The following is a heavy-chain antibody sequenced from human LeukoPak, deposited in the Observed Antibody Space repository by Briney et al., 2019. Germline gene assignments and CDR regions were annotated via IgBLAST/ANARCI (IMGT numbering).Heavy chain of an antibody. D-gene: IGHD4-17*01. CDR1: GFTFSSYG. Sequence: GRSLRLSCAASGFTFSSYGMHWVRQAPGKGLEWVSAISGSGGSTYYADSVKGRFTISRDNSKNTLYLQMNSLRAEDTAVYYCAKDLSYGDYVYYFDYWGQGTLVTVSS. J-gene: IGHJ4*02. CDR3: AKDLSYGDYVYYFDY. V-gene: IGHV3-23*01. CDR2: ISGSGGST.